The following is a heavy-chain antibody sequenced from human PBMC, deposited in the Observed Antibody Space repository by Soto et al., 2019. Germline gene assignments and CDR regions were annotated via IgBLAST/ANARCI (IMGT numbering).Heavy chain of an antibody. J-gene: IGHJ4*02. V-gene: IGHV4-31*03. CDR1: GGSITRGGYY. D-gene: IGHD6-13*01. CDR2: IYNSGST. CDR3: ARGGIAAAAPPDY. Sequence: SETLSLTCTVSGGSITRGGYYWSWIRQHPGKGLEWIGYIYNSGSTYYNPSLKSRVTISVDTSKNQFSLKLTSVTAADTAVYYCARGGIAAAAPPDYWGQGTLVTVSS.